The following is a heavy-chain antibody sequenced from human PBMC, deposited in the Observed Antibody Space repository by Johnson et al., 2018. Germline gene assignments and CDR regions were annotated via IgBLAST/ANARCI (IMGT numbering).Heavy chain of an antibody. CDR3: ARDPLRYFDRGWFDP. D-gene: IGHD3-9*01. CDR1: GGTFSSYA. V-gene: IGHV1-69*12. J-gene: IGHJ5*02. Sequence: VQRVQSGAEVKQPGSSVQVSCKSSGGTFSSYAISWVRQAPGQGLEWMGGIIPIFGPADSAQKFQGRVTITADESTSKAYMELSSLRTEDTAVYYWARDPLRYFDRGWFDPGGQGTLGTVSS. CDR2: IIPIFGPA.